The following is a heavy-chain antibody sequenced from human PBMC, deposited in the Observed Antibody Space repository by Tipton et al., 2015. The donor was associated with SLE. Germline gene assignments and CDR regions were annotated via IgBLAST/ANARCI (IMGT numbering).Heavy chain of an antibody. J-gene: IGHJ4*02. CDR3: ARDGVVVVIATVGAFDY. V-gene: IGHV4-39*07. D-gene: IGHD2-21*01. CDR1: GGSISSGGYY. Sequence: TLSLTRTVSGGSISSGGYYWGWIRQPPGKGLEWIGGIYHSGSTYYNPSLKSRVTISVDTSKNQFSLKLSSVTAADTAVYYCARDGVVVVIATVGAFDYWGQGTLVTVSS. CDR2: IYHSGST.